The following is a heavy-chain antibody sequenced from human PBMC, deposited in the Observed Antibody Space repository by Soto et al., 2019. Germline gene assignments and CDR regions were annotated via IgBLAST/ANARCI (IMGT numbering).Heavy chain of an antibody. CDR1: GFILSSSA. V-gene: IGHV3-23*01. D-gene: IGHD3-3*01. CDR3: AKGPTIFGVVITFEYYYGMDV. J-gene: IGHJ6*02. Sequence: PGGSLRLSCAASGFILSSSAMSWVRQAPGKGLEWASAISGSGTSTYYADSVKGRFTISGDSSKNTVYLQMNSLRAEDTAVYYCAKGPTIFGVVITFEYYYGMDVWGQGTTVTVSS. CDR2: ISGSGTST.